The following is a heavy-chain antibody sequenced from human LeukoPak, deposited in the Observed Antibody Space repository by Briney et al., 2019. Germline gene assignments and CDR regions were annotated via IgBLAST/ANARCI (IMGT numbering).Heavy chain of an antibody. V-gene: IGHV4-39*07. J-gene: IGHJ4*02. Sequence: PSETLSLTCSVSGDSISTSSYYWGWIRQPPGKGLEWIGEINHSGSTNYNPSLKSRVTISVDTSKNQFSLKLSSVTAADTAVYYCARGSVRGSSLWGQGTLVTVSS. CDR3: ARGSVRGSSL. CDR1: GDSISTSSYY. D-gene: IGHD3-10*01. CDR2: INHSGST.